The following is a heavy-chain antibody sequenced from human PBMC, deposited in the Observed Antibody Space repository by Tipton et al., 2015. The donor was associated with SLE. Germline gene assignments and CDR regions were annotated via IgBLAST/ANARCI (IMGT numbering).Heavy chain of an antibody. CDR3: AREEWELLVGFDY. CDR2: IYYSGST. V-gene: IGHV4-39*07. D-gene: IGHD1-26*01. J-gene: IGHJ4*02. CDR1: GGSIGSSSYY. Sequence: TLSLTCTVSGGSIGSSSYYWGWIRQPPGKGLEWIGSIYYSGSTYYNPSLKSRVTISVDTSKNQFSLKLSSVTAADTAVYYCAREEWELLVGFDYWGQGTLVTVSS.